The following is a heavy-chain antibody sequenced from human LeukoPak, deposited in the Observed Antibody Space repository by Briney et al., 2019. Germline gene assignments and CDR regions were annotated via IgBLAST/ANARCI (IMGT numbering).Heavy chain of an antibody. J-gene: IGHJ4*02. D-gene: IGHD1-26*01. CDR2: INHRGST. CDR3: ASSVGSTDY. Sequence: PSETLSLTCAVSGVSLSANYWTWIRQSPGKGLEWIGEINHRGSTNYNPPLKSRVTISVDTSKNQFSLKVTSVTAADTAVYYCASSVGSTDYWGQGTLVTVSS. V-gene: IGHV4-34*01. CDR1: GVSLSANY.